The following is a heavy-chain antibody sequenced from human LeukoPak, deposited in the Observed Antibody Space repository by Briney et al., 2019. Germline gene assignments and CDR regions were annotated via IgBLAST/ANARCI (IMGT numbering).Heavy chain of an antibody. CDR1: GGSISSSSYY. CDR3: ARHSLSRQHVVVVTAVHWYFDL. D-gene: IGHD2-21*02. Sequence: SETLSLTSTVSGGSISSSSYYWGWIRQPPGKGLEWIGSIYYSGSTYYNPSLKSRVTISVDTSKNQFSLKLNSVTAADTAVYHCARHSLSRQHVVVVTAVHWYFDLWGRGTLVTVSS. J-gene: IGHJ2*01. CDR2: IYYSGST. V-gene: IGHV4-39*01.